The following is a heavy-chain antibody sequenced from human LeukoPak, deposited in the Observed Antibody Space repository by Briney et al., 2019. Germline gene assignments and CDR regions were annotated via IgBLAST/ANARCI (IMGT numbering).Heavy chain of an antibody. CDR2: IYPGDSDT. Sequence: GESLKISCKGSGYNFTNYWIGWVRQMPGKGLEWMGIIYPGDSDTRYSPSFQGQVTISADKSISTVYLQWTYLKASDSAMYYCARREASANFDYWGQGTLVTVSS. V-gene: IGHV5-51*01. J-gene: IGHJ4*02. D-gene: IGHD2-15*01. CDR3: ARREASANFDY. CDR1: GYNFTNYW.